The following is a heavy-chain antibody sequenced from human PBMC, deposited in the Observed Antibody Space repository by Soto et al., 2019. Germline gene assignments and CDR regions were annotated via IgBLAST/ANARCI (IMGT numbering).Heavy chain of an antibody. Sequence: PSETLSLTCTVSGGSISSFSWCWIRQPPGKGLEWIGYIYFSGSTNYNPSLKSRVTISVDTSRNQFSLNLSSVTAADTAVYYCARGTGWSGMEVWGQGTTVTVSS. CDR3: ARGTGWSGMEV. CDR2: IYFSGST. J-gene: IGHJ6*02. D-gene: IGHD2-2*01. V-gene: IGHV4-59*01. CDR1: GGSISSFS.